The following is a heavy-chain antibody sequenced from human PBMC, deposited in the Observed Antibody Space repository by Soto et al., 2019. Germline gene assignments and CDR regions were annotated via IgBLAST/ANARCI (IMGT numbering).Heavy chain of an antibody. Sequence: SETLSLTCTVSGGSISSYYWSWIRQPPGKGLEWIGYIYDDVSTNYNPSLKSRVTISVDTSKNQFSLKLSSVTAADSAVYYCARGGSSWYGAWFDPWGQGTLVTV. V-gene: IGHV4-59*01. CDR3: ARGGSSWYGAWFDP. J-gene: IGHJ5*02. CDR2: IYDDVST. CDR1: GGSISSYY. D-gene: IGHD6-13*01.